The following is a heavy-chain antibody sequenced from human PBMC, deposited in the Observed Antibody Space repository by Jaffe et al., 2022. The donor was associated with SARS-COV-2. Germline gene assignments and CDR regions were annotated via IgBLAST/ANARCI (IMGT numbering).Heavy chain of an antibody. V-gene: IGHV3-23*01. J-gene: IGHJ4*02. CDR2: ISGDGSSS. CDR1: GFTFDYYA. D-gene: IGHD6-6*01. Sequence: EVQLMESGGGLVQPGESLRLSCAASGFTFDYYAMSWVRQAPGKDLEWVSAISGDGSSSYYSDSVKGRFTISRDNSRNALILQMNSLRDDDSAVYYCAKGSAASRPYYFDNWGQGTRVTVSA. CDR3: AKGSAASRPYYFDN.